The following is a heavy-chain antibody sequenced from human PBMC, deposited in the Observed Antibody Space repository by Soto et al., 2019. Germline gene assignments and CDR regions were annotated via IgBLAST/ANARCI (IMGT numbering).Heavy chain of an antibody. CDR3: AKGILSATFAPYAMDV. D-gene: IGHD3-16*01. CDR1: GFPFNNYA. CDR2: ISYDGSNS. Sequence: QVQLVESGGGVVQPGTSLRLSCAASGFPFNNYAMHLVRQRPGKGLDWVAVISYDGSNSYYSDSVKGRFTVSRDRSKKTLSLQMNSLRVEDTAVYYCAKGILSATFAPYAMDVWGQGTTVTVSS. J-gene: IGHJ6*02. V-gene: IGHV3-30*18.